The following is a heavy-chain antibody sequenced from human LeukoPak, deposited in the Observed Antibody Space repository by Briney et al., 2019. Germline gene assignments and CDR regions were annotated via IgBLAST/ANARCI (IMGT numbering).Heavy chain of an antibody. CDR2: IYYSGST. J-gene: IGHJ5*02. Sequence: KPSETLSLTCTVSGGSISSSSYYWGWTRQPPGKGLEWIGSIYYSGSTYYNPSLKSRVTISVDTSKNQFSLKLSSVTAADTAVYYCAIPDYYDSGGYSSWGQGTLVTVSS. CDR1: GGSISSSSYY. CDR3: AIPDYYDSGGYSS. V-gene: IGHV4-39*01. D-gene: IGHD3-22*01.